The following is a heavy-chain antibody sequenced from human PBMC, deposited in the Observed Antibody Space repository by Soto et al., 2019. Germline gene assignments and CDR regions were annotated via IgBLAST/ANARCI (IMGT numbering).Heavy chain of an antibody. Sequence: PSETLSLTCTVSGGSISSYYWSWIRQPPGKGLEWIGYIYYSGSTNYNPSLKSRVTISVDTSKNQFSLKLSSVTAADTAVYYCARDSRYYYYYGMDVWGQGTTVTVSS. V-gene: IGHV4-59*01. CDR2: IYYSGST. CDR3: ARDSRYYYYYGMDV. J-gene: IGHJ6*02. CDR1: GGSISSYY.